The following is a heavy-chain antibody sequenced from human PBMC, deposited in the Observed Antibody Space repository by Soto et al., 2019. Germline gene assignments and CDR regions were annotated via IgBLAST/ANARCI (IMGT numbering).Heavy chain of an antibody. CDR1: GYSFANYW. Sequence: EALKISCKGSGYSFANYWIGWVRQVPGKGLEWMGIIYPDDSDARYSPSFQGQVTISADKSITTSYLQWTSLTASDTATYYCVRHAHIACDYGGLAIWGVGTMVTV. D-gene: IGHD2-21*01. J-gene: IGHJ3*02. V-gene: IGHV5-51*01. CDR2: IYPDDSDA. CDR3: VRHAHIACDYGGLAI.